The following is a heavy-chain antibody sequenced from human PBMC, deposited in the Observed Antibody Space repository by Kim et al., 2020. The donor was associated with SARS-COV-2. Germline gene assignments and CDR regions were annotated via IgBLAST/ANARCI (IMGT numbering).Heavy chain of an antibody. Sequence: GGSLRLSCAASGFTFSSYGMHWVRQAPGKGLEWVAVISYDGSNKYYADSVKGRFTISRDNSKNTLYLQMNSLRAEDTAVYYCAKDVTMIVVVWYYYGMDVWGQGTTVTVSS. CDR2: ISYDGSNK. V-gene: IGHV3-30*18. J-gene: IGHJ6*02. D-gene: IGHD3-22*01. CDR1: GFTFSSYG. CDR3: AKDVTMIVVVWYYYGMDV.